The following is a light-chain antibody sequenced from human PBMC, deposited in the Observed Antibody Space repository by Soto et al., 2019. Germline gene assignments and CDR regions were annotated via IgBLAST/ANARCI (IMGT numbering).Light chain of an antibody. V-gene: IGKV3-15*01. J-gene: IGKJ2*01. CDR2: GAS. CDR1: QSVSSI. Sequence: EIVMTQSPATLSVSPGEGATLSCRASQSVSSILAWYQQKPGQAPRLLIYGASTRATGIPARFSGSGSGTEFTLTISSLQSEDFAVYYCLQYTNWPFTFGQGTKVEI. CDR3: LQYTNWPFT.